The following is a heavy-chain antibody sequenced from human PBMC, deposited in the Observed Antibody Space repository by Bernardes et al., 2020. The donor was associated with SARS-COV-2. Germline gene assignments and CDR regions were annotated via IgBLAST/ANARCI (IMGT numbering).Heavy chain of an antibody. CDR2: IETDGSVI. J-gene: IGHJ4*02. D-gene: IGHD2-21*01. Sequence: GGSLRLSCVASGLSSYWMHWVRQAPGKGMVWVSRIETDGSVIDYADSVRGRFTISRDNAKDTLYLQMDSLTADDTAVYYCARDFGGASDYWGQGTLVTVSS. CDR1: GLSSYW. CDR3: ARDFGGASDY. V-gene: IGHV3-74*01.